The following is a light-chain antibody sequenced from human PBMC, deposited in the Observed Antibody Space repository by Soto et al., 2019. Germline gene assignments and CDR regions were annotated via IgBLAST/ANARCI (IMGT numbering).Light chain of an antibody. Sequence: EIVMTQSPATLSVSPGERATLSCRASQSVRSNLAWYQQKPGQPPRLLIYGASTRATGLPARFSGSGSGTEFTLTISSLQSEDFAVYYCQQYNEWPLSFGGGTKVAI. CDR3: QQYNEWPLS. J-gene: IGKJ4*01. CDR1: QSVRSN. CDR2: GAS. V-gene: IGKV3-15*01.